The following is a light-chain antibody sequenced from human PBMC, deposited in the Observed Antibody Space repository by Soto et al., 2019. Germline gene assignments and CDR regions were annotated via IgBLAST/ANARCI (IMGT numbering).Light chain of an antibody. J-gene: IGLJ2*01. CDR2: GDS. CDR3: QSYDNSLGDFVV. CDR1: NSNIGGGFD. V-gene: IGLV1-40*01. Sequence: QSVLMQPPSVSGAPGQRVTISCTGTNSNIGGGFDVHWYQHVPGTAPKLLIYGDSNRASGVTDRFSGSKSGTSASLAITGLQAEDEADYYCQSYDNSLGDFVVFGGGTKVTVL.